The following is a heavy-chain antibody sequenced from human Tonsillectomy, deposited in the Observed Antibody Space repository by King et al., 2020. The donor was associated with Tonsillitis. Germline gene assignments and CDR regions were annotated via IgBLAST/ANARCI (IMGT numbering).Heavy chain of an antibody. CDR3: ARGKCSNGSCYDWFDP. CDR2: LIPIFGTA. V-gene: IGHV1-69*06. D-gene: IGHD2-15*01. J-gene: IGHJ5*02. Sequence: QLVQSGAEVKKPGSSVKVSCKASGGTLSNYAITCVRQAPGQGLDWMGGLIPIFGTADYAQKFLGRVTITADKSPSTAYMELSSLRSDDTAVYYCARGKCSNGSCYDWFDPWGQGTLVTVSS. CDR1: GGTLSNYA.